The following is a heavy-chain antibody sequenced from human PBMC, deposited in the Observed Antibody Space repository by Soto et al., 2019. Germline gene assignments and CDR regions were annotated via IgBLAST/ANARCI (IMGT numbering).Heavy chain of an antibody. J-gene: IGHJ5*02. CDR1: GISITSSY. V-gene: IGHV4-59*08. CDR3: ARGRHWFGP. Sequence: GPIGASETLSLTCTVSGISITSSYWNWFRQSPGKGLEWIGQISDRGDINYNPPLESRVAISTDTSKNQVSLTLTAVNAADTAVYFCARGRHWFGPWGQGTLVTVSS. CDR2: ISDRGDI.